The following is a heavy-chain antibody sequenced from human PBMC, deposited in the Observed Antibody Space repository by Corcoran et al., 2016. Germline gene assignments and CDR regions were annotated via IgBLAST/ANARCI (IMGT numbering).Heavy chain of an antibody. Sequence: QVQLVESGGGVVQPGRSLRLSCAASGFTFSSSGMHWVRQAPGKGLEWVAVISYDGSNKYYADSVKGRFTISRDNSKNTLYLQMNSLRAEYTAVYYCAKDRGRYLDYYGMDVWGQGTTVTVSS. CDR1: GFTFSSSG. D-gene: IGHD3-10*01. J-gene: IGHJ6*02. CDR2: ISYDGSNK. V-gene: IGHV3-30*18. CDR3: AKDRGRYLDYYGMDV.